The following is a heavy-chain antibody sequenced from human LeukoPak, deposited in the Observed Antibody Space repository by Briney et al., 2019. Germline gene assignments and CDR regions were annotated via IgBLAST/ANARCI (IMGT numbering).Heavy chain of an antibody. D-gene: IGHD5-24*01. CDR3: ARSTPKLPGYYFDY. Sequence: GGSLRLSCAASGFTFSSYEMNWVRQAPGKGLEWVSYISSSGSTIYYADSVKGRFTISRDNAKNSLYLQMNSLRAEGTSVYYRARSTPKLPGYYFDYWGRGTLVTVSS. V-gene: IGHV3-48*03. CDR2: ISSSGSTI. CDR1: GFTFSSYE. J-gene: IGHJ4*02.